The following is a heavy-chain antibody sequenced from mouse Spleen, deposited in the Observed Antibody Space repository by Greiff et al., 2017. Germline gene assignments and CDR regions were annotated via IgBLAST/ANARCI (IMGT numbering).Heavy chain of an antibody. CDR3: AISTMITTGYFDY. CDR1: GYTFTSYW. CDR2: IYPSSGYT. V-gene: IGHV1-7*01. J-gene: IGHJ2*01. Sequence: QVQLQQSGAELAKPGASVKLSCKASGYTFTSYWMHWVKQRPGQGLEWIGYIYPSSGYTKYTQKFKDKATLTADQSSSTAYMQLSSLTYEDSAVYYCAISTMITTGYFDYWGQGTTLTVSS. D-gene: IGHD2-4*01.